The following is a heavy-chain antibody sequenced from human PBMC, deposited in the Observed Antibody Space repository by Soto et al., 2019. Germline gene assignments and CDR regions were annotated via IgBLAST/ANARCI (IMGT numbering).Heavy chain of an antibody. J-gene: IGHJ4*02. CDR2: INDSGVT. CDR1: GGSFSGLC. Sequence: QVQLKQWGAGLLKPSETLSLTCALYGGSFSGLCWTWIRQPPGKGLEWIGEINDSGVTNYNPSLKSRVTISVDTSKNQFSLKLNSMSAADTAVYYCARGTRYPVFPLWAQGTLVTVSS. D-gene: IGHD1-20*01. V-gene: IGHV4-34*01. CDR3: ARGTRYPVFPL.